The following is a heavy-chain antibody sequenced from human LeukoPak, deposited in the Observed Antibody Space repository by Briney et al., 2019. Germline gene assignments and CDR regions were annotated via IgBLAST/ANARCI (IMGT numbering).Heavy chain of an antibody. Sequence: GGSLRLSCAASGFTFSSYEMNWVRQAPGKGLEWVSYISSSGSTIYYADSVKGRFTISRDNAKNSLYLQMNSLRAEDTAVYYCARARSRDYVWGSYRPGGYFQRWGQGTLVTVSS. CDR3: ARARSRDYVWGSYRPGGYFQR. D-gene: IGHD3-16*02. J-gene: IGHJ1*01. V-gene: IGHV3-48*03. CDR1: GFTFSSYE. CDR2: ISSSGSTI.